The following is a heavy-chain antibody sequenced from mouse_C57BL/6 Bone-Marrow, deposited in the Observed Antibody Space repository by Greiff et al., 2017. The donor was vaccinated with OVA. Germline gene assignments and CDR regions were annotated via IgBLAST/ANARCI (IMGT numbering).Heavy chain of an antibody. CDR3: ARREAQATSYYFDY. CDR1: GFTFSSYT. J-gene: IGHJ2*01. V-gene: IGHV5-9*01. D-gene: IGHD3-2*02. Sequence: EVHLVESGGGLVKPGGSLKLSCAASGFTFSSYTMSWVRQTPEKRLEWVATISGGGGNTYYPDSVKGRFTISRDNAKNTLYLQMSSLRSEDTALYYCARREAQATSYYFDYWGQGTTLTVSS. CDR2: ISGGGGNT.